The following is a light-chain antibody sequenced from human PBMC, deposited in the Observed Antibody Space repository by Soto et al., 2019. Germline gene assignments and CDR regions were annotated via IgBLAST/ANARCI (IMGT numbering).Light chain of an antibody. V-gene: IGKV3-11*01. Sequence: ESVLTQSPATLSLSPGERATLSCRASQSVSSYLAWYQQKPGQAPRLLIYDASNRATGIPARFSGSGSGTEFTLTIISLEPEDFAVYYCQLRSNWFTFGPATKVDIK. J-gene: IGKJ3*01. CDR3: QLRSNWFT. CDR1: QSVSSY. CDR2: DAS.